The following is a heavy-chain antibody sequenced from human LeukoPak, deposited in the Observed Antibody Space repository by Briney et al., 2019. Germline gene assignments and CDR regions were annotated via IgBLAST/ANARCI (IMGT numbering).Heavy chain of an antibody. CDR1: GGSFSGYY. V-gene: IGHV4-34*01. CDR2: INHSGST. D-gene: IGHD3-22*01. Sequence: SETLSLTCAVYGGSFSGYYWSWIRQPPGKGLEWIGEINHSGSTNYNPSLKSRVTISVDTSKNQFSLKLSSVTAADTAVYYCARVKNVKYYYDSSGSRYFDLWGRGTLVTVSS. CDR3: ARVKNVKYYYDSSGSRYFDL. J-gene: IGHJ2*01.